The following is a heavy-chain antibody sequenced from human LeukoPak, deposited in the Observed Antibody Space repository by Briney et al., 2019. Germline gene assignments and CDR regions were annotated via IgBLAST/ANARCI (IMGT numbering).Heavy chain of an antibody. J-gene: IGHJ4*02. CDR3: ARETSYYYDSSGYSPTIDY. CDR1: GYTFTSYD. D-gene: IGHD3-22*01. V-gene: IGHV1-8*03. Sequence: GASVKVSCKASGYTFTSYDINWVRQATGQGLEWMGWMNPNSGNTGYVQKFQGRVTITRNTSISTAYMELSSLRSEDTAVYYCARETSYYYDSSGYSPTIDYWGQGTLVTVSS. CDR2: MNPNSGNT.